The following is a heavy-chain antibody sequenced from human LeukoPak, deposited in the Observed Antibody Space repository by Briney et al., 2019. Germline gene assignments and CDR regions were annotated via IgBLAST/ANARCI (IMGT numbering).Heavy chain of an antibody. Sequence: GGSLRLSCAASGFTFSSYAMSWVRQAPGKGLEWVSAISSSGGSTYYADSVKGRFTISRDNSKNTQYLQMNSLRAEDTAVYYCAKDGALLWFGELPGAFDIWGQGTMVTVSS. CDR3: AKDGALLWFGELPGAFDI. J-gene: IGHJ3*02. D-gene: IGHD3-10*01. CDR2: ISSSGGST. V-gene: IGHV3-23*01. CDR1: GFTFSSYA.